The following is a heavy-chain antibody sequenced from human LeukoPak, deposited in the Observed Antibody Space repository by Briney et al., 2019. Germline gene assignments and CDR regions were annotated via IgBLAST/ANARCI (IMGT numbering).Heavy chain of an antibody. V-gene: IGHV1-69*02. CDR2: IIPILGIA. D-gene: IGHD4-17*01. CDR1: GGTFSSYT. CDR3: ALNYGDYYYYIDV. Sequence: SVKVSCKASGGTFSSYTISWVRQAPGQGLEWMGRIIPILGIANYAQKFQGRVTITADKSTSTAYMELSSLRSEDTAVYYCALNYGDYYYYIDVWGKGTTVTVSS. J-gene: IGHJ6*03.